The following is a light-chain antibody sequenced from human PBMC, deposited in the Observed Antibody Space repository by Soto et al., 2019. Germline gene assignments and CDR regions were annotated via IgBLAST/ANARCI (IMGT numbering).Light chain of an antibody. CDR3: QQSYSSPPT. V-gene: IGKV1-39*01. J-gene: IGKJ1*01. CDR1: QSISNH. Sequence: DIQMTQSPSSLSASVEDRVIITCRASQSISNHLNWYQQKPGKAPKLLIFAASSLQSGVPSRFSGSRSGPDFTITISSLQPEDFATDYCQQSYSSPPTFGQGTKVDI. CDR2: AAS.